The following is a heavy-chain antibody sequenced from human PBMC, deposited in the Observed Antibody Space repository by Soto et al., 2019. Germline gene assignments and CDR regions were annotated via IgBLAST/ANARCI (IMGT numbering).Heavy chain of an antibody. V-gene: IGHV3-74*01. J-gene: IGHJ6*02. CDR1: GFTFSSYW. D-gene: IGHD3-16*01. CDR2: INSDGSST. CDR3: ASEGDYYYYGMDV. Sequence: GGSLRLSCAASGFTFSSYWMHWVRQAPGKGLVWVSRINSDGSSTSYADSVKGRFTISRDNAKNTLYLQMNSLRAEDTAVYYCASEGDYYYYGMDVWGQGTTVTVSS.